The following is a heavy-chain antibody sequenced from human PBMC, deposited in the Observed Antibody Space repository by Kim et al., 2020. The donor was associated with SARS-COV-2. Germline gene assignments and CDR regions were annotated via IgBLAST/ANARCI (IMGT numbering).Heavy chain of an antibody. CDR3: ARDENDILAQGGMDV. J-gene: IGHJ6*02. D-gene: IGHD3-9*01. V-gene: IGHV1-18*01. Sequence: ASVKVSCKASGYTFTSYGISWVRQAPGQGLEWMGWISAYNGNTNYAQKLQGRVTMTTDTPTSTAYMELRSLRSDDTAVYYCARDENDILAQGGMDVWGQGTTVTVSS. CDR1: GYTFTSYG. CDR2: ISAYNGNT.